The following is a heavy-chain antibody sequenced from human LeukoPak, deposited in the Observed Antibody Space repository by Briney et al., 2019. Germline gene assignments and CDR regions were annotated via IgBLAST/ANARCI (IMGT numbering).Heavy chain of an antibody. Sequence: GGSLRLSCAASGFTVSSYYMSWVRQAPGKGLEWVSSIRSSGSTIYYADSVKGRFTISRDNAKNSLYLQMNSLRAEDTAVYYCARAEYDILTGYYYYFDSWGQGTLVTVSS. J-gene: IGHJ4*02. V-gene: IGHV3-11*04. CDR2: IRSSGSTI. CDR3: ARAEYDILTGYYYYFDS. D-gene: IGHD3-9*01. CDR1: GFTVSSYY.